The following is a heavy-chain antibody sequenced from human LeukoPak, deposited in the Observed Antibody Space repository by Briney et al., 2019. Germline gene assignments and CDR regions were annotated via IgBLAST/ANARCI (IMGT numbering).Heavy chain of an antibody. D-gene: IGHD4-17*01. J-gene: IGHJ4*02. CDR1: GFTFSSYG. V-gene: IGHV3-23*01. CDR3: ASTTVTGYFDY. CDR2: ISGSGGST. Sequence: GGSLRLSCAASGFTFSSYGMSWVRQAPGKGLEWVSGISGSGGSTYYADSVKGRFTISRDNSKNTLYLQMNSLRAEDTAVYYCASTTVTGYFDYWGQGTLVTLSS.